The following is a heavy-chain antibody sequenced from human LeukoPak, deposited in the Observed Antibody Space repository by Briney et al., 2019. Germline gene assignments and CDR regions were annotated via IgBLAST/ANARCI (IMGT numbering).Heavy chain of an antibody. CDR3: ARDSPLGYCSGGNCHSDY. Sequence: ASVKVSCKASGYTFTGYYMHWVRQAPGQGLEWMGWINPTSGETNYAQKFQGRVTLTRDTSISTAYMDLTRLRSDDSAVYYCARDSPLGYCSGGNCHSDYWGQGTLVTVSS. V-gene: IGHV1-2*02. CDR2: INPTSGET. D-gene: IGHD2-15*01. CDR1: GYTFTGYY. J-gene: IGHJ4*02.